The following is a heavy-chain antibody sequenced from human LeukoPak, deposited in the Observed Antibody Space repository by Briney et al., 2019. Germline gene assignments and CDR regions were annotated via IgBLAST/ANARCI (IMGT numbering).Heavy chain of an antibody. CDR2: IKQDGSEK. Sequence: GGSLRLSCAASRFTFSTYWMSWVRQAPGKGLEGVANIKQDGSEKYYVGSVKGRFTISRDNAKNSLDLQMNSLRGEDTAVYYCTRSIYGGIDQWGQGTLVTVSS. CDR3: TRSIYGGIDQ. V-gene: IGHV3-7*01. J-gene: IGHJ5*02. D-gene: IGHD4-23*01. CDR1: RFTFSTYW.